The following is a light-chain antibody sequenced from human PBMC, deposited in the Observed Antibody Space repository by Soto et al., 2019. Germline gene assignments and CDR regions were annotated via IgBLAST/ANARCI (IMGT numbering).Light chain of an antibody. J-gene: IGLJ3*02. Sequence: QSVLTQPPSVSGAPGQRVTISCTGSSSNIGAGYDVHWYQQLPGTAPKLLISGNSNRPSGVPDRFSGSKSGTSASLAITGLQAEDEADYYCQSYDSSLSGWVFGGATKVTVL. CDR2: GNS. CDR3: QSYDSSLSGWV. CDR1: SSNIGAGYD. V-gene: IGLV1-40*01.